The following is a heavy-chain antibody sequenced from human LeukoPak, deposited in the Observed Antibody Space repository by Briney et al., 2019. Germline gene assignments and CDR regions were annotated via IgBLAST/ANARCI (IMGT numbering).Heavy chain of an antibody. J-gene: IGHJ5*02. V-gene: IGHV3-23*01. CDR3: AKSAYSSSYNWFDP. CDR1: GFTFSSYA. D-gene: IGHD6-13*01. Sequence: GGSLRLSCAASGFTFSSYAMSWPRQPPGKGLEWVSAISGSGGSTYYADSVKGRFTISRDNSKNTLYLQMNSLRAEDTAVYYCAKSAYSSSYNWFDPWGQGTLVTVSS. CDR2: ISGSGGST.